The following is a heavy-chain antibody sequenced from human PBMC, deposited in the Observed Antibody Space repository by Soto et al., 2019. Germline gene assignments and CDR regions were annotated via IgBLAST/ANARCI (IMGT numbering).Heavy chain of an antibody. Sequence: GASVKVSCKASGGTFSSYAISWVRQAPGQGLEWMGGIIPIFGTANYAQKFQGRGTITADESTSTAYMELSSLRSEDTAVYYCARWVVVGARRYFDYWGQGTLVTVSS. CDR2: IIPIFGTA. D-gene: IGHD1-26*01. CDR1: GGTFSSYA. V-gene: IGHV1-69*13. CDR3: ARWVVVGARRYFDY. J-gene: IGHJ4*02.